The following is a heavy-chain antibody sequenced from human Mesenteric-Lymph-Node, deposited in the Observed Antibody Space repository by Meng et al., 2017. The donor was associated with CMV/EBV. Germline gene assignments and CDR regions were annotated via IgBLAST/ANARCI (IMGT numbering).Heavy chain of an antibody. Sequence: SETLSLTCTVSGGSISSSSYYWGWIRQPPGKGLEWIGSIYYSGSTYYNPSLKSRVTISVDTSKNQFSLKLSSVTAADTAVYYCAREGGSVDSSSWYGPDYWGQGTLVTVSS. CDR1: GGSISSSSYY. CDR2: IYYSGST. CDR3: AREGGSVDSSSWYGPDY. V-gene: IGHV4-39*07. J-gene: IGHJ4*02. D-gene: IGHD6-13*01.